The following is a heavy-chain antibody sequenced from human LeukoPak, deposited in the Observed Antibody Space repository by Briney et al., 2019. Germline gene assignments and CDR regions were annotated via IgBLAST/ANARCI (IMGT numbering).Heavy chain of an antibody. CDR1: GFTLSSYW. D-gene: IGHD1-26*01. V-gene: IGHV3-74*01. CDR2: VSLDGSTT. CDR3: ASIYLIVEATTFDY. Sequence: GGSLRLSCAASGFTLSSYWMYWVRQAPGKGLVWVSLVSLDGSTTTYADSVKGRFTISRDNAKNTLFLQMNSLKAEDTAVYYCASIYLIVEATTFDYWGQGTLVTVSS. J-gene: IGHJ4*02.